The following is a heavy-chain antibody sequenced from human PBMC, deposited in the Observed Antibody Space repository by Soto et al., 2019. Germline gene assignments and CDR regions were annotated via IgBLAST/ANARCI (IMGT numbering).Heavy chain of an antibody. CDR1: GGSISSGDYY. Sequence: QVQLQESGPGLVKPSQTLSLTCTVSGGSISSGDYYWSWIRQPPGKGLEWIGYIYYSGSTYYNPSLKSRVTISVDTSKNQFSLKLSSVTAADTAVYYCAREESGSYGVVWFDPWGQGTLVTVSS. CDR3: AREESGSYGVVWFDP. CDR2: IYYSGST. D-gene: IGHD1-26*01. J-gene: IGHJ5*02. V-gene: IGHV4-30-4*01.